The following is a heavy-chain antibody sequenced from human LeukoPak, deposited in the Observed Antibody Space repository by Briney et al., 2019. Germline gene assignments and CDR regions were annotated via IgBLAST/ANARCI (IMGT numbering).Heavy chain of an antibody. Sequence: ASVNVSCMATGYTFTSYDINVVRQAPGQGLEWMGWMNPNRVNTGSTQKFQGRLTLTKNTSISKDFMVLSGLRSEATAVYFCARVGGYNYGRNWFDSWGQGTLVTVSS. D-gene: IGHD5-12*01. V-gene: IGHV1-8*01. J-gene: IGHJ5*01. CDR3: ARVGGYNYGRNWFDS. CDR2: MNPNRVNT. CDR1: GYTFTSYD.